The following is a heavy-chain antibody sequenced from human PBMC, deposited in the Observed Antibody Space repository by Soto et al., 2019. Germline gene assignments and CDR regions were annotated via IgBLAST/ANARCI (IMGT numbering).Heavy chain of an antibody. CDR1: GFIFNNAW. CDR3: THQRWGAFEM. D-gene: IGHD2-2*01. J-gene: IGHJ3*02. CDR2: IKSKTDGGTT. Sequence: EVQLVESGGGLVTPGGSLTLSCAASGFIFNNAWMNWVRQAPGKGLEWVGRIKSKTDGGTTDYAAPVKGRFTISRDDSKNTLYLQMNSLKTEDTAVYYCTHQRWGAFEMWGRGTMVTVSS. V-gene: IGHV3-15*07.